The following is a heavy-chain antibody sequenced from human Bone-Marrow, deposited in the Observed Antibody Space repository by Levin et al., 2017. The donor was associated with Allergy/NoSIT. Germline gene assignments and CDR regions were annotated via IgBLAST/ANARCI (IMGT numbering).Heavy chain of an antibody. D-gene: IGHD3-16*02. J-gene: IGHJ3*02. V-gene: IGHV4-39*01. CDR3: ARPLYDYVWGSYRVRAFDI. Sequence: PSETLSLTCTVSGGSISSSSYYWGWIRQPPGKGLEWIGSIYYSGSTYYNPSLKSRVTISVDTSKNQFSLKLSSVTAADTAVYYCARPLYDYVWGSYRVRAFDIWGQGTMVTVSS. CDR2: IYYSGST. CDR1: GGSISSSSYY.